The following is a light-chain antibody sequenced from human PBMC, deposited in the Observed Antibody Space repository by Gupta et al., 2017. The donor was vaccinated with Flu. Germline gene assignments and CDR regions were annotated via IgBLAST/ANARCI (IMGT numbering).Light chain of an antibody. CDR1: GIRSKY. CDR2: SKG. V-gene: IGLV3-19*01. CDR3: NDRNGDQWV. J-gene: IGLJ3*02. Sequence: AWGKKVRIKGKGEGIRSKYASGYQQKPGQAPILVIDSKGNPPSGIPDRGSGSNSGNTATLTMTGTEAEDEDDYYCNDRNGDQWVFGGGTKLTVL.